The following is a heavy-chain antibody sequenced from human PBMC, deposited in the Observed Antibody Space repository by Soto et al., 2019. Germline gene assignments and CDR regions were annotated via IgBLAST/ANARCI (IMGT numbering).Heavy chain of an antibody. Sequence: GGSLRLSCAASGFAFSSYSFNWVRQAPGEGLEWVSSISSRGSKIYYADSTKGRFTISRDNAKNSLYLQMSALRAEDTAVYYCTTLAFGPNIDYWGQGTPVTVSS. CDR2: ISSRGSKI. V-gene: IGHV3-21*01. J-gene: IGHJ4*02. CDR1: GFAFSSYS. CDR3: TTLAFGPNIDY. D-gene: IGHD3-16*01.